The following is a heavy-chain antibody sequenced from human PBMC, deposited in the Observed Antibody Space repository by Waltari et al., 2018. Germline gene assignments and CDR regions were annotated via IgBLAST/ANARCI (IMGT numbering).Heavy chain of an antibody. D-gene: IGHD3-10*01. CDR3: ARAYYGSGSNDAFDI. CDR1: GGPFSSYA. J-gene: IGHJ3*02. CDR2: IIPIFGTA. Sequence: QVQLVQSGAVVKKPGSSVKVSCKASGGPFSSYAISWVRTAPGQGLELMGGIIPIFGTANYAQKFQGRVTITADESTSTAYMELSSLRSEDTAVYYCARAYYGSGSNDAFDIWGQGTMVTVSS. V-gene: IGHV1-69*01.